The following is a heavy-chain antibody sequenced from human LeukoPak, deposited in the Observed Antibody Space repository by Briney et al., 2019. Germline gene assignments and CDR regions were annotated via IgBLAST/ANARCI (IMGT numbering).Heavy chain of an antibody. J-gene: IGHJ4*02. V-gene: IGHV3-23*01. Sequence: PGGSLRLSCAASGFTFSSYGMSWVRQAPGKGLEWVSAISGSGGSTYYADSVKGRFTISRDNSKNTLYLQMNSLRAEDTAVYYCAKFGRYCSSTSCYGDVDYWGQGTLVTVSS. CDR1: GFTFSSYG. CDR3: AKFGRYCSSTSCYGDVDY. CDR2: ISGSGGST. D-gene: IGHD2-2*01.